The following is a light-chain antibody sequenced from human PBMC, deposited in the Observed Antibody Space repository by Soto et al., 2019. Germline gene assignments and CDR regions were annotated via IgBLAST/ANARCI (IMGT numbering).Light chain of an antibody. V-gene: IGKV4-1*01. CDR1: QNLLYSSNNKNY. J-gene: IGKJ4*01. CDR2: WAS. CDR3: QQFYSSHT. Sequence: DFVMTQSPDSLALSVGERATINCKSSQNLLYSSNNKNYLAWYQQKPGQPPKLLIYWASTRESGVPDRFSGRGSGTNFPLTSSSLQAEDAAVYFCQQFYSSHTFGGGTKVEIK.